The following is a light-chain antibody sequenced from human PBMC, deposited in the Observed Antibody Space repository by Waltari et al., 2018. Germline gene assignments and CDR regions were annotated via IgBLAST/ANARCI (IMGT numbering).Light chain of an antibody. V-gene: IGLV3-21*02. CDR2: DDG. CDR1: KIGSKN. J-gene: IGLJ1*01. CDR3: QVWDSGSDHYV. Sequence: SYELTQPPSVSVAPGQTARITCDGDKIGSKNVHWYQHKPGQAPVLVVYDDGDRPSGFPERVPGSNSGNTAALTISRVDSGDEAEYYCQVWDSGSDHYVFGTVTKVTVL.